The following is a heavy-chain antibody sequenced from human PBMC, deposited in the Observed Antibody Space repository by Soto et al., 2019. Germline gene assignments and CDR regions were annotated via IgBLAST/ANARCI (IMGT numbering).Heavy chain of an antibody. J-gene: IGHJ5*02. V-gene: IGHV1-69*06. CDR1: GGTFSSYA. CDR3: ARRVSEGNWFDP. D-gene: IGHD2-8*01. CDR2: IIPIFGTA. Sequence: SVKVSCKASGGTFSSYAISWVRQAPGQGLEWMGGIIPIFGTANYAQKFQGRVTITADKSTSTAYMELSSLRSEDTAVYYCARRVSEGNWFDPWGQGTLVTVSS.